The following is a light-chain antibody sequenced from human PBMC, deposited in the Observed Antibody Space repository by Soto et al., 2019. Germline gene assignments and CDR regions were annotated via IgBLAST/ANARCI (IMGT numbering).Light chain of an antibody. V-gene: IGKV3-20*01. Sequence: EVVLTQSPGTLSLSPGERATLSCRASQSVSSSYLAWYQQKPGQAPRLLIYDASNRATGIPARFSGSGSGTDFTLTISRLEPEDFAVYYCHQYDSIVQTFGQGTKVDIK. CDR3: HQYDSIVQT. CDR1: QSVSSSY. CDR2: DAS. J-gene: IGKJ1*01.